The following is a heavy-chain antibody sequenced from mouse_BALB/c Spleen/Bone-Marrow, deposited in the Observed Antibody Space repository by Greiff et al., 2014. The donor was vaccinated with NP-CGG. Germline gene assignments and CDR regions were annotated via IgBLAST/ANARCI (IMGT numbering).Heavy chain of an antibody. D-gene: IGHD2-10*02. Sequence: FQLQQSGPELVKPGASVKLSCKASGYPFTSYVMHWVKQKPGQGLEWIGYIHPYNDGTKYNEKFKGKATLTSDKSSSTSYMELSSLTSEDSAVYYCARRYGNYYFDYWGQGTTLTVSS. CDR1: GYPFTSYV. J-gene: IGHJ2*01. V-gene: IGHV1-14*01. CDR2: IHPYNDGT. CDR3: ARRYGNYYFDY.